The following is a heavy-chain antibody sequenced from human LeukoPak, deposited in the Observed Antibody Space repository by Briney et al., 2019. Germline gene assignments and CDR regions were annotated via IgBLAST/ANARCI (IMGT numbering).Heavy chain of an antibody. J-gene: IGHJ3*02. V-gene: IGHV4-4*07. D-gene: IGHD3-10*01. Sequence: SETLSLTCTVSGGSISSYYWSWIRQPAGKGLEWIGRIYTSGSTNYNPSLKSRATMSVDTSKNQFSLKLSSVTVADTAVYYCARDYYYGSGSYWVAFDIWGQGTMVTVSS. CDR1: GGSISSYY. CDR2: IYTSGST. CDR3: ARDYYYGSGSYWVAFDI.